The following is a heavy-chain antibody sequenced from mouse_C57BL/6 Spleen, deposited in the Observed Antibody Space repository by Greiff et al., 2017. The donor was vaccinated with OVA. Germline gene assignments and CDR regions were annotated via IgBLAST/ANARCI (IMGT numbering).Heavy chain of an antibody. J-gene: IGHJ3*01. CDR2: IDPETGGT. Sequence: QVQLQQSGAELVRPGASVTLSCKASGYTFTDYEMHWVKQTPVHGLEWIGAIDPETGGTAYSQKFKGKAILTADKSSSTAYMELRSLTSEDSAVYYCTRSGSSPLFAYWGQGTLVTVSA. CDR1: GYTFTDYE. D-gene: IGHD1-1*01. CDR3: TRSGSSPLFAY. V-gene: IGHV1-15*01.